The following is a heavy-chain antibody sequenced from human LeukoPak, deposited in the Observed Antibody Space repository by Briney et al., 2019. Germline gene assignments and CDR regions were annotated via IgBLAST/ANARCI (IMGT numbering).Heavy chain of an antibody. CDR3: ARDRGYGGTPGYFDY. CDR1: GGSISSYY. J-gene: IGHJ4*02. D-gene: IGHD4-23*01. V-gene: IGHV4-59*01. Sequence: SETLSLTCTVSGGSISSYYWTWFRQPPGHGLEWIGHFYYSGSTRYNPSLQSRVTISADTSKNQFSLNLNSVTAADMAVYYCARDRGYGGTPGYFDYWGQGTLVTVSS. CDR2: FYYSGST.